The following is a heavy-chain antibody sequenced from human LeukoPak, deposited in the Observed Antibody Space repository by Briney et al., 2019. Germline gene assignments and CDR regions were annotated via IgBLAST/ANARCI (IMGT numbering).Heavy chain of an antibody. V-gene: IGHV4-34*01. D-gene: IGHD6-13*01. J-gene: IGHJ4*02. Sequence: SETLSLTCAVYGGSFSGYYWSWIRQPPGKGLEWIGEINHSGSTNYNPSLKSRVTVSVDTSKNQFSLKLSSVTAADTAVYYCARGLAAAGLYYFDYWGQGTLVTVSS. CDR1: GGSFSGYY. CDR2: INHSGST. CDR3: ARGLAAAGLYYFDY.